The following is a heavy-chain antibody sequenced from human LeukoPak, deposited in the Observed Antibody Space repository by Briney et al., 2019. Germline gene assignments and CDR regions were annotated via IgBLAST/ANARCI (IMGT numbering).Heavy chain of an antibody. CDR2: ISISTTYI. Sequence: GSLRLSCAASGFTFSTYSMNWVRQAPGKGLEGVSSISISTTYIYYADSVKGRFTISRDNSKNSLYLQVHSLRVEYTAVYYCARGPYYDILTGYSNDYWGQGTLVTVSS. V-gene: IGHV3-21*01. CDR1: GFTFSTYS. CDR3: ARGPYYDILTGYSNDY. J-gene: IGHJ4*02. D-gene: IGHD3-9*01.